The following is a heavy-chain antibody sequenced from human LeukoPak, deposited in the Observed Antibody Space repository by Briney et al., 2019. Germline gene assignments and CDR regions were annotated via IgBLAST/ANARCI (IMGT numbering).Heavy chain of an antibody. CDR2: IYHSGST. J-gene: IGHJ4*02. V-gene: IGHV4-38-2*02. CDR3: ARIQLWFGELLTPFDY. CDR1: GYSISSGYY. D-gene: IGHD3-10*01. Sequence: SETLSLTCTVSGYSISSGYYWGWIRQPPGKGLEWIGSIYHSGSTYYNPSLKSRVTISVDTSKNQFSLKLSSVTAADTAVYYCARIQLWFGELLTPFDYWGQGTLVTVSS.